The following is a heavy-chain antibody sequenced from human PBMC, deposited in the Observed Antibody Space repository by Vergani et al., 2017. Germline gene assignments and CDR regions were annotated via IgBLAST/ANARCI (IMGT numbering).Heavy chain of an antibody. CDR1: DGSISSGDYY. CDR2: MYHSGST. Sequence: QVQLQESGPGLVKPSQILSLTCTVSDGSISSGDYYWSWIRQPPGKELEWIGYMYHSGSTNYNPSLETRVTISGDTSKNQFSLKLNSVTAADTAVYYCGRVADFYGLGSRLLDLWGQGILVTVSS. CDR3: GRVADFYGLGSRLLDL. V-gene: IGHV4-61*08. D-gene: IGHD3-10*01. J-gene: IGHJ5*02.